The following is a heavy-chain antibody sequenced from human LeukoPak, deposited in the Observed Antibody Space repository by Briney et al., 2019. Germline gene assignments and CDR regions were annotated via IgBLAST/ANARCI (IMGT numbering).Heavy chain of an antibody. Sequence: ASVKVSCKASGYTFTSYGISWVRQAPGQGLEWMGWISAYNGNTNYAQKLQGRVTMTTDTSTSTAYMELRSPRSDDTAVYYCAKTNSIAAAGSYDNWFDPWGQGTLVTVSS. CDR3: AKTNSIAAAGSYDNWFDP. J-gene: IGHJ5*02. V-gene: IGHV1-18*01. D-gene: IGHD6-13*01. CDR2: ISAYNGNT. CDR1: GYTFTSYG.